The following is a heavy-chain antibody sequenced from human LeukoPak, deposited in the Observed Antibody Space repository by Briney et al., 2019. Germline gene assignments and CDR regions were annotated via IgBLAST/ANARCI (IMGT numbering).Heavy chain of an antibody. CDR3: ARVVTDYYYYMDV. CDR1: GYTFTSYG. Sequence: ASVKVSCKASGYTFTSYGISWVRQAPGQGLEWMGGIIPIFGTANYAQKFQGRVTITADESTSTAYMELSSLRSEDTAVYYCARVVTDYYYYMDVWGKGTTVTISS. V-gene: IGHV1-69*13. J-gene: IGHJ6*03. D-gene: IGHD3-22*01. CDR2: IIPIFGTA.